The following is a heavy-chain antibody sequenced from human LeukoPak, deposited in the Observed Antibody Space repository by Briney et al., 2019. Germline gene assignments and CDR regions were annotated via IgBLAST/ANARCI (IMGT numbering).Heavy chain of an antibody. V-gene: IGHV3-23*01. Sequence: PGGSLRLSCAASGVTFSSYAMSWVRQAPGKGLEWVSAISGSGGSTYYADSVKGRFTISRENPKNPLYLQMNTVRAEDTAVYNCAKSGYRYRGRLPFAYWGQGTLVTVSS. CDR1: GVTFSSYA. D-gene: IGHD5-18*01. CDR2: ISGSGGST. J-gene: IGHJ4*02. CDR3: AKSGYRYRGRLPFAY.